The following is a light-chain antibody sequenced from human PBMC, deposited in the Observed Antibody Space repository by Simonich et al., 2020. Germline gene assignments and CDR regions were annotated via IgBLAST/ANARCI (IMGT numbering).Light chain of an antibody. CDR2: DAS. V-gene: IGKV3D-20*01. J-gene: IGKJ5*01. CDR3: QQYGSSIT. Sequence: EIVLTQSPATLSLSPGETATLPCGASQSVSSSHLAWYPQKPGLAPRLLIYDASSRATGIPDRFSGSVSGTDFTLTISRLEPEDFAVYYCQQYGSSITFGQGTRLEIK. CDR1: QSVSSSH.